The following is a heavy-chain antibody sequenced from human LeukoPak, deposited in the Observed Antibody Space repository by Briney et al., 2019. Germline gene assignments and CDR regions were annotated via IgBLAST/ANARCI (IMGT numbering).Heavy chain of an antibody. Sequence: SETLSLTCAVYGGSFSGYYWSWIRQPPGKGLEWIGEINHSGSTNYNPSLKSRVTISVDTSKNQFSLKLSSVTAADTAVYYCARGGSGFGELSRYYYYGMDVWGQGTTVTVSS. CDR3: ARGGSGFGELSRYYYYGMDV. V-gene: IGHV4-34*01. CDR2: INHSGST. D-gene: IGHD3-10*01. J-gene: IGHJ6*02. CDR1: GGSFSGYY.